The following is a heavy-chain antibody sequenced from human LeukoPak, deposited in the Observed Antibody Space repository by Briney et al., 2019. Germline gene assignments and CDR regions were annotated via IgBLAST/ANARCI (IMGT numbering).Heavy chain of an antibody. Sequence: GGSLRLSCAASGFTFSSYSMNWVRQAPGKGLEWVSYISSSSSTIYYADSVKGRFTISRDNAKNSLYLQMNSLRDEDTAVYYCARDWAPGYFGSGSYHPYYYYYYMDVWGKGTTVTVSS. V-gene: IGHV3-48*02. D-gene: IGHD3-10*01. CDR1: GFTFSSYS. J-gene: IGHJ6*03. CDR2: ISSSSSTI. CDR3: ARDWAPGYFGSGSYHPYYYYYYMDV.